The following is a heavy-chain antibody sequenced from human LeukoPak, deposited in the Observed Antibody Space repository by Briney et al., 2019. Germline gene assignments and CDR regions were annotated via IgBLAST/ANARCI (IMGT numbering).Heavy chain of an antibody. V-gene: IGHV1-2*02. CDR3: ARDREAGDAFDI. CDR2: INPNSGGT. Sequence: ASVKVSCKASGYTFTDYYMHWVRQAPGQGLEWMGWINPNSGGTNYAQKFQGRVTMTRDTSISTAYMELSRLRSDDTAVYYCARDREAGDAFDIWGQGTMVTVSS. D-gene: IGHD6-19*01. J-gene: IGHJ3*02. CDR1: GYTFTDYY.